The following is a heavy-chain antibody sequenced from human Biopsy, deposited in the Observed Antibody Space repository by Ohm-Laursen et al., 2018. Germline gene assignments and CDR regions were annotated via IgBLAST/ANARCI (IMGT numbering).Heavy chain of an antibody. CDR1: GGTLSASG. CDR2: IIPIFQTT. Sequence: SVKVSCKVIGGTLSASGISWVRLAPGHGLEFVGGIIPIFQTTHYAQSFQGRVTIVADKSTSTAYMELSSLRSDDTAIYYCATVRGLVWFGELIAWGQGTLVTVSS. J-gene: IGHJ5*02. V-gene: IGHV1-69*06. CDR3: ATVRGLVWFGELIA. D-gene: IGHD3-10*01.